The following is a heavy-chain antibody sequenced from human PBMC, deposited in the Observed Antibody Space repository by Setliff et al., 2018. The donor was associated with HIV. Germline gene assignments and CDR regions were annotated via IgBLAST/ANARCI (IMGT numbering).Heavy chain of an antibody. V-gene: IGHV3-7*03. D-gene: IGHD3-3*01. CDR3: ARVLLITNAVYGVVSNQFDP. CDR2: ISPDGSRN. Sequence: LRLSCAASGFTFSNFWMHWVRQAPGKGLEWVASISPDGSRNHCVGSVKGRFTASRDNAKSSLYLQMNSLRADDTAVYYCARVLLITNAVYGVVSNQFDPWGQGTQVTVSS. CDR1: GFTFSNFW. J-gene: IGHJ5*02.